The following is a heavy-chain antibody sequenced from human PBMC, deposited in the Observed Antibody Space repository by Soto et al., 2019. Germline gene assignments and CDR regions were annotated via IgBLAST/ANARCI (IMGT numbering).Heavy chain of an antibody. J-gene: IGHJ6*02. V-gene: IGHV1-18*01. CDR3: ARDRGAYGMDV. CDR1: GYTFTSYG. CDR2: ISAYNGNT. Sequence: QVQLVQAGGEVKKPGASVKVSCKTSGYTFTSYGISSVGQAPGQGLEWMGWISAYNGNTNYAQKLQGRVTMTTDTSTITAYMELRSLRSDDTAVYYCARDRGAYGMDVWGQGTTVTVSS.